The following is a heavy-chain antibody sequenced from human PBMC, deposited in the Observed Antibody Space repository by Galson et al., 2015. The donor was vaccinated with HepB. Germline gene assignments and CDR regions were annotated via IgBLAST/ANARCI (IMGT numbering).Heavy chain of an antibody. Sequence: SETLSLTCAVYGGSFSGFYWSWIRQPPGKGLEWIGEINHSGSTNYNPSLKSRVTISVDTSKNQFSLKLSSVTAADTAVYYCARASPLDGYCSGGSCYSGVDYWGQGTLVTVSS. CDR2: INHSGST. CDR1: GGSFSGFY. D-gene: IGHD2-15*01. J-gene: IGHJ4*02. CDR3: ARASPLDGYCSGGSCYSGVDY. V-gene: IGHV4-34*01.